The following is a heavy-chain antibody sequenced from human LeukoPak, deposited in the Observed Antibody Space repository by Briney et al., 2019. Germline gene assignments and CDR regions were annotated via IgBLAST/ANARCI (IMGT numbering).Heavy chain of an antibody. D-gene: IGHD5-12*01. J-gene: IGHJ4*02. CDR3: ARDGYSGNDGL. CDR2: IDHSGNT. V-gene: IGHV4-34*01. CDR1: GGSFSGYY. Sequence: SETLSLTCAVYGGSFSGYYWTWIRQSPGKGLEWIGEIDHSGNTNYNPSLESQVTISVAPSKNQFSVKLNSVTAADTAVYYCARDGYSGNDGLWGQGTLVTVSS.